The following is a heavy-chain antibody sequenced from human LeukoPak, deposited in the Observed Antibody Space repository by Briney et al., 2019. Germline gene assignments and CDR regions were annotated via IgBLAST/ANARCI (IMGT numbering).Heavy chain of an antibody. CDR3: AKDRTTRPPRPAPIDY. J-gene: IGHJ4*02. V-gene: IGHV1-18*01. CDR2: ISAYNGNT. CDR1: GYTLTSYG. D-gene: IGHD1-26*01. Sequence: ASVKVSCKASGYTLTSYGISWVRQAPGQGLEWMGWISAYNGNTNYAQKLQGRVTMTTDTSTSTVYMELRSLRSDDTAVYYCAKDRTTRPPRPAPIDYWGQGTLVTVSS.